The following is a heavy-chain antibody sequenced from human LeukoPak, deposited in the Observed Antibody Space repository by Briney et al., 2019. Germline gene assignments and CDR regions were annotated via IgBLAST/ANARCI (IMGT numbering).Heavy chain of an antibody. V-gene: IGHV1-69*04. J-gene: IGHJ5*02. CDR2: IIPIFDRA. CDR3: AREEGSSSWYRGTGSDWFDP. D-gene: IGHD6-13*01. Sequence: ASVRVSSKPSVCTFTTYAINWVRQAPGQGLEWMGRIIPIFDRANYAQKFQGRVTITADKSTSTAYMELSSLRAEDTAVFYCAREEGSSSWYRGTGSDWFDPWGQGTLVTVSS. CDR1: VCTFTTYA.